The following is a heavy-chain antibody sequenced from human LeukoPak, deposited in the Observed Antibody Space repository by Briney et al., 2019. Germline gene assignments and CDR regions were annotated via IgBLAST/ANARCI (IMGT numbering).Heavy chain of an antibody. V-gene: IGHV4-39*01. CDR1: GGSISSSSYY. J-gene: IGHJ4*02. D-gene: IGHD2-15*01. Sequence: SETLSLTCTVSGGSISSSSYYWGWFGQPPGTGLEWIGSIYYSGSTYYNPSLKSRVTISVDTSKNQFSLKLSSVTAADTAVYYCARHTPLFDYWGQGTLVTVSS. CDR3: ARHTPLFDY. CDR2: IYYSGST.